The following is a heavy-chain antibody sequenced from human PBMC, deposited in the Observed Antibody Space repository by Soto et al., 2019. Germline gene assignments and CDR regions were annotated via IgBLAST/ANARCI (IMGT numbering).Heavy chain of an antibody. Sequence: QVQLQESGPGLVKPSETLSLTCTVSGGSISSYYWSWIRQPPGKGLEWIGYIYYSGSTNYNPSLKSRVTISVDTSKNQFSLKLSSVTAADTAVYYCARQGQYYDILTGYYKSNWFDPWGQGTLVTVSS. CDR3: ARQGQYYDILTGYYKSNWFDP. V-gene: IGHV4-59*08. J-gene: IGHJ5*02. D-gene: IGHD3-9*01. CDR1: GGSISSYY. CDR2: IYYSGST.